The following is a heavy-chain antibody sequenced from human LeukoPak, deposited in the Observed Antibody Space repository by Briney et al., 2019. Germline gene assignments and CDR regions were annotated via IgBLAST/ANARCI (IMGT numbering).Heavy chain of an antibody. J-gene: IGHJ4*02. D-gene: IGHD1-26*01. CDR3: ASVWVGATVQYFDY. V-gene: IGHV3-48*04. CDR2: ISSSSTI. Sequence: GGSLRLSCTASTFTISTYSLSWVRQAPGKGLEWVSYISSSSTIYYADSVKGRFTIFRDNAKNSLYLQMNSLRAEDTAVYYCASVWVGATVQYFDYWGQGTLVTVSS. CDR1: TFTISTYS.